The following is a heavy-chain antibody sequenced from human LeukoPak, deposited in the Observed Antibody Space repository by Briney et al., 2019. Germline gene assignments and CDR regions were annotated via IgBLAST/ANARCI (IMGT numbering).Heavy chain of an antibody. Sequence: GGSLRLSCTASGFTFSNYWMHWVRQAPGKGLMWVSRIKSDGTSTTYADSVKGRFTISRDNAKNTLFLQMTGLRVEDTAMYYCARPDWATGSYDEFWGQGTRVTVSS. D-gene: IGHD1-26*01. CDR2: IKSDGTST. CDR1: GFTFSNYW. CDR3: ARPDWATGSYDEF. J-gene: IGHJ4*02. V-gene: IGHV3-74*03.